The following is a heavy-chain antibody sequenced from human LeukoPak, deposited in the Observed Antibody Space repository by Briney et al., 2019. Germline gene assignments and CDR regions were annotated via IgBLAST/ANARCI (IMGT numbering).Heavy chain of an antibody. CDR2: IYPGDSDT. J-gene: IGHJ4*02. V-gene: IGHV5-51*01. D-gene: IGHD6-6*01. Sequence: GESLKISCKGSGYNFTNYWIDWVRQMPGKGLVWMGIIYPGDSDTRYSPSFQGQVTFSADESTSTAYLQWSSLKASDTAIYYCARRSSIAPRLFDYWGQGTLVTVS. CDR1: GYNFTNYW. CDR3: ARRSSIAPRLFDY.